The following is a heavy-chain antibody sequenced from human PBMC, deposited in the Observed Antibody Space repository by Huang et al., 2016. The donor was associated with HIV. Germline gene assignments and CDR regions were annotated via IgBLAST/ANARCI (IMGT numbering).Heavy chain of an antibody. CDR1: GDSIGSGGHY. CDR2: IYYSGST. D-gene: IGHD3-10*01. Sequence: QVQLQESGPGLVKPSQTLSLTCTVSGDSIGSGGHYWSWIRQPPGKGLEWNGFIYYSGSTYHNPSLKSRVTISVDTSKNQFSLKLSSVTAADTAVYFCSRALYYHGSGSYSDYWGRGTLVTVSS. V-gene: IGHV4-30-4*08. CDR3: SRALYYHGSGSYSDY. J-gene: IGHJ4*02.